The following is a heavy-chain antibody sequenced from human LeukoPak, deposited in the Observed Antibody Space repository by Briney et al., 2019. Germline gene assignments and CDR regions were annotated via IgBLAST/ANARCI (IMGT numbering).Heavy chain of an antibody. CDR1: GFTFTSDA. J-gene: IGHJ2*01. Sequence: GGSLRLSCAASGFTFTSDAMNWVRRAPGKGLEWVSAISGSGGNTYYADSVKGRFTISKDNSKNTLYLQMNSLRAEDTAVYYCAKGPSIAARPGYFDLWGRGTLVSVSS. CDR3: AKGPSIAARPGYFDL. CDR2: ISGSGGNT. D-gene: IGHD6-6*01. V-gene: IGHV3-23*01.